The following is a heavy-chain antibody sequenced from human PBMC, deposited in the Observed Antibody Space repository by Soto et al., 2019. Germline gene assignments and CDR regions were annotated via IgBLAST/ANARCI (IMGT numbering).Heavy chain of an antibody. V-gene: IGHV1-8*01. Sequence: QVQLVQSGAEVKKPGASVKVSCKASGYTFTSYDINWVRQATGQGLEWMGWMNPNSGNTAYAQKFHGKVTMTRNPSITTAYMELSSLRSEDTAVYYCAREGGYSYGFGYWGQGTLVTVSS. J-gene: IGHJ4*02. CDR1: GYTFTSYD. CDR2: MNPNSGNT. CDR3: AREGGYSYGFGY. D-gene: IGHD5-18*01.